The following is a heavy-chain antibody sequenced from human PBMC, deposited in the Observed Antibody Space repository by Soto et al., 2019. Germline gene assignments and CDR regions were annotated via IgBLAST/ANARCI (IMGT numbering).Heavy chain of an antibody. J-gene: IGHJ4*02. CDR1: GFTFSSYA. CDR3: AKYVSKYQLGPPGY. D-gene: IGHD2-2*01. Sequence: EVQLVESGGGLVHPGGSLRLSCAASGFTFSSYAMICVRQPPGKGLEWGSAISGSGGSTYYADSVKGRFTIARDNSKNTLYLQMNSLRAEDTAVDYCAKYVSKYQLGPPGYWGQGTLVTVSS. CDR2: ISGSGGST. V-gene: IGHV3-23*04.